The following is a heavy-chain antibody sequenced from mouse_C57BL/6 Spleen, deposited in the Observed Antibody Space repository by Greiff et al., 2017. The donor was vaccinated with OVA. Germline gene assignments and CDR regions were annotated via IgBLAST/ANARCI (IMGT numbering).Heavy chain of an antibody. J-gene: IGHJ1*03. Sequence: VQLQQSGPGMVKPSQSLSLTCTVTGYSITSGYDWHWIRHFPGNKLEWMGYISYCGSTNYNPSLKSRISITHDTSKNHFFLKLNSVTTEDTATYYCARDDYGWYYDVWGTGTTVTVSS. CDR3: ARDDYGWYYDV. V-gene: IGHV3-1*01. D-gene: IGHD2-4*01. CDR1: GYSITSGYD. CDR2: ISYCGST.